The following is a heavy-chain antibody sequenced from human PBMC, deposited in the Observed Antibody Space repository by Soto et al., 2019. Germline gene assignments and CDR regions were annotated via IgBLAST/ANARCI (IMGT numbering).Heavy chain of an antibody. Sequence: QAQLVQSGAEVKKSGASVRVSCKAFGYTFTTYVIHWVRQAPGQRLEWMGWINVGYGNTKYSQKFQDRVTITRDTSASTAYLELSSLRSEDTAVYYCARGSSSTIFGVVVSHDVFAIWGQGTMVTVSS. CDR2: INVGYGNT. J-gene: IGHJ3*02. V-gene: IGHV1-3*01. D-gene: IGHD3-3*01. CDR3: ARGSSSTIFGVVVSHDVFAI. CDR1: GYTFTTYV.